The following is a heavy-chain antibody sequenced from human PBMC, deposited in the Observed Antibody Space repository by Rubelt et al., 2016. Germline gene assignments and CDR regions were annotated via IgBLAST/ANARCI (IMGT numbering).Heavy chain of an antibody. D-gene: IGHD6-19*01. CDR3: ARGSPVDY. CDR1: GFTFSSYS. CDR2: ISTSSSTI. Sequence: EVQLVESGGDLVQPGGSLRLSYAASGFTFSSYSMNWVRQAPGKGLECISYISTSSSTINYADSVKGRFTISRDNAKNSVSLQMNSLRVEDTSVYYCARGSPVDYLGQGTLVIVSP. V-gene: IGHV3-48*04. J-gene: IGHJ4*02.